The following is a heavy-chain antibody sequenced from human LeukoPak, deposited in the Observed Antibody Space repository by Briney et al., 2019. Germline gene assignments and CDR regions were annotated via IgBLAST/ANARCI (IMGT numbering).Heavy chain of an antibody. CDR3: ARQLWPLFDY. D-gene: IGHD5-18*01. J-gene: IGHJ4*02. V-gene: IGHV3-74*01. CDR1: GFTFSSYW. CDR2: INSDGSIT. Sequence: PGGSLRLSCAASGFTFSSYWMHWVRQAPGKGLEWVSRINSDGSITTYADSVEGRFSISRDNAKNTLYLQMNSLRVEDTAVYYCARQLWPLFDYWGQGTLVTVYS.